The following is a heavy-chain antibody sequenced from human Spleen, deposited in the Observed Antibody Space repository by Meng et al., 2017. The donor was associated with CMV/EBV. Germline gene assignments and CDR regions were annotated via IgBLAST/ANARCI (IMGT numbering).Heavy chain of an antibody. CDR2: IIPIFGTA. J-gene: IGHJ4*02. D-gene: IGHD3-22*01. CDR3: ARAPTPTYYYDSSGWPLDY. Sequence: SVKVSCKTSGGTFNTLAINWVRQVPGQGLEWMGGIIPIFGTANYAQKFQGRVTITTDESTSTAYMELSSLRSEDTAVYYCARAPTPTYYYDSSGWPLDYWGQGTLVTVSS. CDR1: GGTFNTLA. V-gene: IGHV1-69*05.